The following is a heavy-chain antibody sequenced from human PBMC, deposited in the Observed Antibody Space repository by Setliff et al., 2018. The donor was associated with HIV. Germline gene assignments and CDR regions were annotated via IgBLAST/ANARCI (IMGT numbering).Heavy chain of an antibody. Sequence: KTSETLSLTCAVYGGSFSGYYWTWIRQPPGRGLEWIGEIIHSGGTNYNRSLKSRVTISVDTSKNQFSLNLSSVTAADTAVHYCARGALGVVGAIDYWSQGTLVTVSS. D-gene: IGHD2-15*01. CDR3: ARGALGVVGAIDY. CDR2: IIHSGGT. J-gene: IGHJ4*02. CDR1: GGSFSGYY. V-gene: IGHV4-34*01.